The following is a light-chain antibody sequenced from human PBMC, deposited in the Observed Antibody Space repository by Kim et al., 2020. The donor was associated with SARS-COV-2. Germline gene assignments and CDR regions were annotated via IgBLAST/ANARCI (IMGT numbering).Light chain of an antibody. CDR2: GKN. Sequence: SSELTQDPAVSVALGQTVRITCQGDSLRSYYASWYQQKPGHAPVLVIYGKNNRPSGIPDRFSGSTSGNTASLTITGAQAEDEADYYCNSRDSSGNHPFGT. CDR1: SLRSYY. V-gene: IGLV3-19*01. CDR3: NSRDSSGNHP. J-gene: IGLJ1*01.